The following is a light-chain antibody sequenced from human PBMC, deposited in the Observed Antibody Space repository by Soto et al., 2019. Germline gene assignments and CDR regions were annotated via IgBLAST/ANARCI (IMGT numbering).Light chain of an antibody. Sequence: DIQMTQSPSSLSASVGDRVTMTGGASQNIFSYLSWYQHRPGKAPELLIYAASSLQSGVPSRFSGSGSGTDFALTISSLQPEDFATFYCQQSYSVPHTFGQGTRLEIK. V-gene: IGKV1-39*01. CDR1: QNIFSY. CDR3: QQSYSVPHT. CDR2: AAS. J-gene: IGKJ5*01.